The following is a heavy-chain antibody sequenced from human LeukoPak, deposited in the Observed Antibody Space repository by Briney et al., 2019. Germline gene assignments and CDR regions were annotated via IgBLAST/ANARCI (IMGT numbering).Heavy chain of an antibody. V-gene: IGHV1-18*01. Sequence: ASVKVSCKASGYTFTSYGISWVRQAPGQGLEWMGWISAYNGNTNYAQKLQGRVTMTTDTSTSTAYMELRSLRSDDTAVYYCARARQGGPYYYYYMDVWGKGTTVTISS. CDR1: GYTFTSYG. CDR2: ISAYNGNT. J-gene: IGHJ6*03. D-gene: IGHD3-16*01. CDR3: ARARQGGPYYYYYMDV.